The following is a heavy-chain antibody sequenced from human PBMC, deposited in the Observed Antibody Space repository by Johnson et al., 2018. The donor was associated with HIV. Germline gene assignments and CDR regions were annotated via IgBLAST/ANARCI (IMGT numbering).Heavy chain of an antibody. CDR2: IKNKTDGGTT. CDR3: TTKTTVVTLGFDI. CDR1: GFTFSNAW. J-gene: IGHJ3*02. D-gene: IGHD4-23*01. V-gene: IGHV3-15*01. Sequence: VQLVESGGGLVKPGGSLRLSCAASGFTFSNAWMSWVRQAPGKGLEWVGRIKNKTDGGTTDYAAPVKGRFTISRDDSKNTLYLQMNSLKTEDTAVYYCTTKTTVVTLGFDIWGQGTMVTVSS.